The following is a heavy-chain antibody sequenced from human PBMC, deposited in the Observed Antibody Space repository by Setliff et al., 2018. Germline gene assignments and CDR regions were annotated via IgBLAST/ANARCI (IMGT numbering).Heavy chain of an antibody. D-gene: IGHD4-17*01. CDR2: IYYSGST. Sequence: SETLSLTCTVSGGSISSSSYYWGWIRQPPGKGLEWIGSIYYSGSTYYNPSLKSRVTISVDTSKNQFSLKVNSVTAADTAVYYCARDPLTTNRRRAFDIWGQGTMVTVSS. CDR3: ARDPLTTNRRRAFDI. J-gene: IGHJ3*02. CDR1: GGSISSSSYY. V-gene: IGHV4-39*02.